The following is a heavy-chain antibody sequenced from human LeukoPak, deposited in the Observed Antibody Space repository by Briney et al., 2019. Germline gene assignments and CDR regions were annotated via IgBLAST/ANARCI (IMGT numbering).Heavy chain of an antibody. CDR3: AKTRYFDWLTLGYFDY. CDR1: GFTFSSYE. D-gene: IGHD3-9*01. CDR2: ISSSGSTI. J-gene: IGHJ4*02. V-gene: IGHV3-48*03. Sequence: PWGSLRLSCAASGFTFSSYEMNWVRQAPGKGLEWVSYISSSGSTIYYADSVKGRFTISRDNAKNSLYLQMNSLRAEDTALYYCAKTRYFDWLTLGYFDYWGQGTLVTVSS.